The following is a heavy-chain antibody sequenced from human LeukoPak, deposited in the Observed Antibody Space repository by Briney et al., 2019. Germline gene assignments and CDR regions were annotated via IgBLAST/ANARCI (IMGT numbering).Heavy chain of an antibody. CDR2: ISGSGGST. CDR3: CLHPGSSGWYVKAKDFDY. Sequence: PGGSLRLSCAASGFTFSSYAMSWVRQAPGKGLEWVSAISGSGGSTYYADSVKGRFTISRDNSKNTLYLQMNSLRAEDTAVYYCCLHPGSSGWYVKAKDFDYWGQGTLVTVSS. D-gene: IGHD6-19*01. CDR1: GFTFSSYA. J-gene: IGHJ4*02. V-gene: IGHV3-23*01.